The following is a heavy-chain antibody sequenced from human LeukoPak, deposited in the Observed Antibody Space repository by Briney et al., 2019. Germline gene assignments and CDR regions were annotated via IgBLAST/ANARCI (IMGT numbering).Heavy chain of an antibody. Sequence: PSQTLSLTCTVSGGSISSGDYYWSWIRQPPGKGLEWIGYIYYSGNTYYNPSLKGRVTISVDTSKNQFSLKLSFVTAADTAVYYCARDRGGFEDNWFDPWGQGTLVTASS. CDR1: GGSISSGDYY. J-gene: IGHJ5*02. CDR2: IYYSGNT. CDR3: ARDRGGFEDNWFDP. V-gene: IGHV4-30-4*01. D-gene: IGHD3-16*01.